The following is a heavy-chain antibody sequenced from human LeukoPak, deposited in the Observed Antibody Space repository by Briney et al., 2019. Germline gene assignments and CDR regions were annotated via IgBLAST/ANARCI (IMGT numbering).Heavy chain of an antibody. J-gene: IGHJ5*02. CDR2: IYSGGST. D-gene: IGHD4-17*01. Sequence: GGSLRLSCAASGFTVSSNYMSWVRQAPGKGLEWASVIYSGGSTYYADSVKGRFTISRDNSKNTLYLQMNSLRAEDTAVYYCARETDYGDYEAFDPWGQGTLVTVSS. CDR3: ARETDYGDYEAFDP. CDR1: GFTVSSNY. V-gene: IGHV3-53*01.